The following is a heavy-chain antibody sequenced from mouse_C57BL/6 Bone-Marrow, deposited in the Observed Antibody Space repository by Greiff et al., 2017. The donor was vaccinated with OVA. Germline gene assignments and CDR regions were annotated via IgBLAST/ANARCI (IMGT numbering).Heavy chain of an antibody. D-gene: IGHD1-1*01. CDR1: GFTFSSYG. J-gene: IGHJ4*01. CDR2: ISSGGSYT. CDR3: ARQGYYYGSNYAMDY. Sequence: EVHLVESGGDLVKPGGSLKLSCAASGFTFSSYGMSWVRQTPDKRLEWVATISSGGSYTYYPDSVKGRFTISRDNAKNTLYLQMSSLKSEDTAMYYCARQGYYYGSNYAMDYWGQGTSVTVSS. V-gene: IGHV5-6*01.